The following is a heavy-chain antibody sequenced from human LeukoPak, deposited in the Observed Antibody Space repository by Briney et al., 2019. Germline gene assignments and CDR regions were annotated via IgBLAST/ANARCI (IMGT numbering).Heavy chain of an antibody. V-gene: IGHV1-46*01. Sequence: GASVKVSCKASGYTFTSYYMHWVRQAPGQGLEWMGIINLSGGTTYYAQKFQGRVTMTNDMSTSTVYMELSSLRSEDTAVYYCARDVSFGWYGGIDYYYYMDVWGKGTTVTVSS. D-gene: IGHD3-10*01. CDR2: INLSGGTT. J-gene: IGHJ6*03. CDR3: ARDVSFGWYGGIDYYYYMDV. CDR1: GYTFTSYY.